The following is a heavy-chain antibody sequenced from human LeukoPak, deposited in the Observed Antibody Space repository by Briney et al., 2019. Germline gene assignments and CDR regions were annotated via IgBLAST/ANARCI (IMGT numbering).Heavy chain of an antibody. CDR3: ARWRNYDFAQGGFDP. CDR2: FDPEDGET. Sequence: ASVKVSCKVSGYTLTELSMHWVRQAPGKGLEWMGGFDPEDGETIYAQKFQGRVTITADESTSTAYMELSSLRSEDTAVYYCARWRNYDFAQGGFDPWGQGTLVTVSS. J-gene: IGHJ5*02. D-gene: IGHD3-3*01. CDR1: GYTLTELS. V-gene: IGHV1-24*01.